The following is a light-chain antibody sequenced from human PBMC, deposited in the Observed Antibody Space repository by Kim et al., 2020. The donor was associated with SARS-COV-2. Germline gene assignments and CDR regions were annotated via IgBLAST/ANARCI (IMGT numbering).Light chain of an antibody. CDR3: QQYSSSWT. V-gene: IGKV1-5*03. Sequence: SGSVGDKVTITWRASQSISNWLAWYQHRPGKAPNLLIYKASILESGVPSRFTGSGSGTEFTLTISSLQADDFATYYCQQYSSSWTFGQGTKVDIK. J-gene: IGKJ1*01. CDR2: KAS. CDR1: QSISNW.